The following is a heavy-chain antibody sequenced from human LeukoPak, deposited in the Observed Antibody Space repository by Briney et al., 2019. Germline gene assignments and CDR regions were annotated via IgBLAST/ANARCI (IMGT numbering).Heavy chain of an antibody. V-gene: IGHV3-33*06. Sequence: GRSLRLSCAASGFTFSSYGMHWVRQAPGKGLEWVAVIWYDGSNKYYADSVKGRFTISRDNSKNTLYLQMNSLRAEDTAVYYCAKALGDYYFDYWGQGTLVTVSS. J-gene: IGHJ4*02. CDR1: GFTFSSYG. CDR3: AKALGDYYFDY. CDR2: IWYDGSNK. D-gene: IGHD4-17*01.